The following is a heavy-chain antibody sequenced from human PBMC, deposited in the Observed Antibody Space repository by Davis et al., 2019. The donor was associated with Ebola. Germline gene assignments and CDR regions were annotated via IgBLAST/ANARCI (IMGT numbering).Heavy chain of an antibody. CDR2: ISYDGSNK. CDR1: GFTFSSYA. V-gene: IGHV3-30-3*01. CDR3: ARDRRGYCTNGVCYSYYYYGMDV. D-gene: IGHD2-8*01. J-gene: IGHJ6*02. Sequence: GGSLRLSCAASGFTFSSYAMHWVRQAPGKGLEWVAVISYDGSNKYYADSVKGRFTISRNNSKNTLYLQMNSLRAEDTAVYYCARDRRGYCTNGVCYSYYYYGMDVWGQGTTVTVSS.